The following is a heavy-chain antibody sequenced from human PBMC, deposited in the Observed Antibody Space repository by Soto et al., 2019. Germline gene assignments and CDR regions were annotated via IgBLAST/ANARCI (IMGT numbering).Heavy chain of an antibody. CDR1: GYTFTGYY. D-gene: IGHD1-26*01. J-gene: IGHJ4*02. CDR2: INPNSGGT. Sequence: QVQLVQSGAEVKKPGASVKVSCKASGYTFTGYYMHWVRQAPGQGLEWMGWINPNSGGTNYAQKFQGRVTSTRDTSISTAYMEVSRLRSDDTAVYYCARGGYSGSYVGEGVDYWGQGTLVTVSS. V-gene: IGHV1-2*01. CDR3: ARGGYSGSYVGEGVDY.